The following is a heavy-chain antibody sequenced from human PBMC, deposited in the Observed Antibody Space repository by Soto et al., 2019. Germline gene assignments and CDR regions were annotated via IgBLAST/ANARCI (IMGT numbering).Heavy chain of an antibody. Sequence: ASVKVSCKASGYTFGNNDISWVRQATGQGLEWMGWMNPNSGNTGYAQKFQGRVSMTRNTSITTAYLELSSLRSDDTAIYYCARIVTYGPLKWFDPWGQGPLVTVTS. CDR1: GYTFGNND. CDR2: MNPNSGNT. D-gene: IGHD2-15*01. J-gene: IGHJ5*02. V-gene: IGHV1-8*01. CDR3: ARIVTYGPLKWFDP.